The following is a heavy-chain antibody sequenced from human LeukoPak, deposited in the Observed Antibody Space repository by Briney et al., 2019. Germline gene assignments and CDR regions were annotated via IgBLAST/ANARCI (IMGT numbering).Heavy chain of an antibody. CDR1: GYTFTGYY. CDR2: INPNSGVT. CDR3: ARANNWNYALGY. V-gene: IGHV1-2*02. Sequence: GASVKVSCKASGYTFTGYYIYWVRQAPGQGLEWMGWINPNSGVTNYAQKFQGRVTMTTDTSTGTAYMELRSLRSDDTAMYYCARANNWNYALGYWGQGTLVTVSS. D-gene: IGHD1-7*01. J-gene: IGHJ4*02.